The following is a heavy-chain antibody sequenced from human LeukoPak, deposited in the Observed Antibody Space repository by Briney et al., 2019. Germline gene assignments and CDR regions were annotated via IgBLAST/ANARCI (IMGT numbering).Heavy chain of an antibody. V-gene: IGHV3-23*01. J-gene: IGHJ4*02. CDR2: IRIGGGGT. CDR1: GFDLTTYA. D-gene: IGHD1-1*01. CDR3: AKYTTPYYFDY. Sequence: GGSLRLSCADSGFDLTTYAMTWVRQAPAKGLEWVSSIRIGGGGTYYADSVKGRFTISRDNSQNTVYLQMKSLRAEDTAIYFCAKYTTPYYFDYWGQGILVTVSS.